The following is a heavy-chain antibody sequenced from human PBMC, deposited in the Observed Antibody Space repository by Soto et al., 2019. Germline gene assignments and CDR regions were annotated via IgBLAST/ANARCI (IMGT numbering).Heavy chain of an antibody. Sequence: QVQLQESGPGLVKPSETLSLTCTVSGGSFNSGSYSWSWIRQPPGKGLKWIGYVYHTGRTSYNPSFKSRVSLSMDTSKNQFALNLDSVTAAATAVYFCARDFAYFDSWGQGTLVTVSS. J-gene: IGHJ4*02. CDR3: ARDFAYFDS. CDR1: GGSFNSGSYS. D-gene: IGHD3-3*01. CDR2: VYHTGRT. V-gene: IGHV4-61*01.